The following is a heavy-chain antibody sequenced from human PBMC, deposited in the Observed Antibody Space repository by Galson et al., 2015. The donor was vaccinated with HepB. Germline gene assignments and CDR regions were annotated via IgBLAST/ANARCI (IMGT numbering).Heavy chain of an antibody. D-gene: IGHD4-17*01. Sequence: SLRLSCAASGFTFSSYSMNWVRQAPGKGLEWVSSISSSSSYIYYADSVKGRFTISRDNAKNPLYLQMNSLRAEDTAVYYCARVETYGDRPYYHYYMDVWGKRTTVTVSS. CDR1: GFTFSSYS. V-gene: IGHV3-21*01. CDR3: ARVETYGDRPYYHYYMDV. CDR2: ISSSSSYI. J-gene: IGHJ6*03.